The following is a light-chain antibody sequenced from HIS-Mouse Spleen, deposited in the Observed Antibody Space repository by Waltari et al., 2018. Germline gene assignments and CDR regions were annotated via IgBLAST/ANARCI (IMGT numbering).Light chain of an antibody. J-gene: IGKJ1*01. Sequence: DIQMTQSPSSLSASVGDRVTITCRASQSISSYLNWYQQKPGKAPKLLIYAASRLQSGVPSMFSGSGSGTDFTLTISSLQPEDFATYYCQQSYSTPWTCGQGTKVEIK. CDR1: QSISSY. V-gene: IGKV1-39*01. CDR2: AAS. CDR3: QQSYSTPWT.